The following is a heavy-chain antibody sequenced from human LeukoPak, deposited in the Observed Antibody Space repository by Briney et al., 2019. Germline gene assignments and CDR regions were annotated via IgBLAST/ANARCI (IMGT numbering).Heavy chain of an antibody. CDR1: GFTVSSNE. V-gene: IGHV3-38-3*01. D-gene: IGHD6-13*01. J-gene: IGHJ6*03. CDR2: ISGGST. CDR3: TRSRNYFYMDV. Sequence: PGGSLRLSCAASGFTVSSNEMSWVRQAPGKGLEWVSSISGGSTYYADSRKGRFTISRDNSKNTLHLQMNSLRAGDTAVYYCTRSRNYFYMDVWGKGTTVTVSS.